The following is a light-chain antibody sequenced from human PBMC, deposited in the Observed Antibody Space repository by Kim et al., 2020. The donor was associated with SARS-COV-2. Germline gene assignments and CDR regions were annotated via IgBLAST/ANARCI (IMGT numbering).Light chain of an antibody. CDR2: DAF. J-gene: IGKJ1*01. CDR1: QSVGNS. V-gene: IGKV3-11*01. CDR3: QQHGICPLT. Sequence: EIVLTQSPGTLSLSPGERATLSCRASQSVGNSFAWYQQKPGQAPRLLIYDAFSRATGIPARFSGSGSGTDFTLTISSLEPEDFAVYYCQQHGICPLTFGQGTKVDIK.